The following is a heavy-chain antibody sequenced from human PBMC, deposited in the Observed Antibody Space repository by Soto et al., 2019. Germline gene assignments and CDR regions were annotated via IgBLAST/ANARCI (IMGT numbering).Heavy chain of an antibody. J-gene: IGHJ6*03. V-gene: IGHV4-34*01. D-gene: IGHD3-3*01. CDR2: INHSGST. CDR1: GGSFSGYY. CDR3: ARSCYDFWSGYYNSYYYYYMDV. Sequence: SETLSLTCAVYGGSFSGYYWSWIRQPPGKGLEWIGEINHSGSTNYNPSLKSRVTISVDTSKNQFSLKLSSVTAADTAVYYCARSCYDFWSGYYNSYYYYYMDVWGKGTTVTGSS.